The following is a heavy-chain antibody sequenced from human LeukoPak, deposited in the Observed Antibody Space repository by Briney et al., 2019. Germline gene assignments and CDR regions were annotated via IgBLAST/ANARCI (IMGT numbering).Heavy chain of an antibody. CDR3: AREMDGSGSYHTYYFDY. CDR2: IYYSGST. Sequence: SETLSLTCTVSGGSISSRNYYWGWIRQPPGKGLEWIGSIYYSGSTYYNPSLKSRVTISVDTSKNQFSLKLSSVTAADTAVYYCAREMDGSGSYHTYYFDYWGQGTLVTVSS. CDR1: GGSISSRNYY. V-gene: IGHV4-39*07. D-gene: IGHD3-10*01. J-gene: IGHJ4*02.